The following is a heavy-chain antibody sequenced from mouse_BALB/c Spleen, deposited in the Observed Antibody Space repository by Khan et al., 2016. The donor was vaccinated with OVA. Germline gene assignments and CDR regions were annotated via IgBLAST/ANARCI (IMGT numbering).Heavy chain of an antibody. D-gene: IGHD1-1*01. CDR1: GFSLTSYG. J-gene: IGHJ1*01. CDR2: IWAGGST. V-gene: IGHV2-9*02. CDR3: DRDRGSSHWYFDG. Sequence: QVQLKQSGPGLVAPSQRLSITCTVSGFSLTSYGVHWVRQPPGKGLEWPGVIWAGGSTNYNSALRSRLTINKDSSKSQAFLKMNNLTTDDTAMYCCDRDRGSSHWYFDGWGAGTTVTVSS.